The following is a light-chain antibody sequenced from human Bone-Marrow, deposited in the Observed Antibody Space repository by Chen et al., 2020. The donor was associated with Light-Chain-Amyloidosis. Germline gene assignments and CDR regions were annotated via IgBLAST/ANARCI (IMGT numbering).Light chain of an antibody. CDR1: QSVILY. CDR2: AAS. V-gene: IGKV3-11*01. J-gene: IGKJ5*01. CDR3: KQSDTWPGT. Sequence: EIVLTQSPSSLSLSPGERATLSCRASQSVILYLAWYRQKPGQAPRLLIYAASNRATGIPARFSGSGSGTDFTLTISSLEPEDFAVYYCKQSDTWPGTFGQGTRLEIK.